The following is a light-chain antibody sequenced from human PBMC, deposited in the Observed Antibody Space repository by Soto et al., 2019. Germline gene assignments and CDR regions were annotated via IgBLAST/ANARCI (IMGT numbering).Light chain of an antibody. CDR3: QQYGSSAT. Sequence: EIVLTQSPGTLSLSPGERGTLSCRASQSVSGSYLAWYQQKPGQAPRLLIYGASIRATGIPDRFSGSGSGTDFTLTISRLEPEDSAVYYCQQYGSSATFGQGTRLEIK. CDR2: GAS. J-gene: IGKJ5*01. V-gene: IGKV3-20*01. CDR1: QSVSGSY.